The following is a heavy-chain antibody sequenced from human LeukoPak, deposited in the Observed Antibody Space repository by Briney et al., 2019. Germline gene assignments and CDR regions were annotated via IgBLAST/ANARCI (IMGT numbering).Heavy chain of an antibody. J-gene: IGHJ4*02. D-gene: IGHD3-9*01. CDR3: ALIPLFFGYDILTGYYLDNY. Sequence: GASVKVSCKASGYTFTSYGISWVRQAPGQGLEWMGWISAYNGNTNYAQKLQARLTMTTDTSTSTAYMELRSLRSDDTAVYYCALIPLFFGYDILTGYYLDNYWGQGTLVTVSS. CDR2: ISAYNGNT. CDR1: GYTFTSYG. V-gene: IGHV1-18*01.